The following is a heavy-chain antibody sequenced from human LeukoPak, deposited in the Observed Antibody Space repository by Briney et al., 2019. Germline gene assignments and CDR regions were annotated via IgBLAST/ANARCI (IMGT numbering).Heavy chain of an antibody. J-gene: IGHJ6*02. CDR2: INPNSGGT. D-gene: IGHD1-26*01. V-gene: IGHV1-2*02. Sequence: ASAKVSCKASGYTFTSYGISWVRQAPGQGLEWMGWINPNSGGTNYAQKFQGRVTMTRDTSISTAYMELSRLRSDDTAVYYCARASWDDQGMDVWGQGTTVTVSS. CDR1: GYTFTSYG. CDR3: ARASWDDQGMDV.